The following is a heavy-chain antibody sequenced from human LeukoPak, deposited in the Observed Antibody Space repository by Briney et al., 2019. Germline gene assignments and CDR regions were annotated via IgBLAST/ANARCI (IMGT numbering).Heavy chain of an antibody. CDR1: GGSISSYY. D-gene: IGHD2-21*02. V-gene: IGHV4-59*08. J-gene: IGHJ3*02. Sequence: SGTLSLTCTVSGGSISSYYWSWIRQPPGKGLEWIGHIYYSGSTNYNPSLKSRVTISVDTSKNQFTLKLSSVTAADTAVYYCARQHIVVVTGSDAFDIWDQGTMVTVSS. CDR2: IYYSGST. CDR3: ARQHIVVVTGSDAFDI.